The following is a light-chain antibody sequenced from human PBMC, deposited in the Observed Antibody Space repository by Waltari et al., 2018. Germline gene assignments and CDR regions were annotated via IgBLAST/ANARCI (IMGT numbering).Light chain of an antibody. CDR3: CSYAGSNTFVV. CDR1: SSAVGSHNL. J-gene: IGLJ3*02. CDR2: EGN. Sequence: QSALTQPASVSGSPGQSITISCTGTSSAVGSHNLVSWYQQHPGKAPKLMIYEGNKRPSGVSNRFSGSKSGNTASLTISGLQGEDEADYHCCSYAGSNTFVVFGGGTKLTVL. V-gene: IGLV2-23*03.